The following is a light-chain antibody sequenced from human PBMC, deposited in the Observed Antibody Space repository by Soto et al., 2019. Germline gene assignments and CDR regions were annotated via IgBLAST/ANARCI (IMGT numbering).Light chain of an antibody. Sequence: EIVLTQSPGTLSLSPGERATLSCRASQSGSDSYLAWYQQKPGQPPRLLIYGVSSRAYGIPDRFSGSGSGTDFTLTISRLEPEDFAVYYCQQYGRSPWTFGQGTKVDI. CDR3: QQYGRSPWT. CDR1: QSGSDSY. V-gene: IGKV3-20*01. J-gene: IGKJ1*01. CDR2: GVS.